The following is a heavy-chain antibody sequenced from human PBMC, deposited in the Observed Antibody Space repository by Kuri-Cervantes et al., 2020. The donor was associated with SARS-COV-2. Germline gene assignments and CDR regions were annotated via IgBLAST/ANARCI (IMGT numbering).Heavy chain of an antibody. CDR1: GFSFSTYS. J-gene: IGHJ6*02. CDR2: ISSSSSYI. V-gene: IGHV3-21*01. D-gene: IGHD3/OR15-3a*01. Sequence: GESLKISCAASGFSFSTYSMNWVRQAPGKGLEWVASISSSSSYIYYADSLRGRFTISRDNVKNSLYLQMSSLKAEDTAVYYCARDSEGKYDLWSGYQYYYFYGMDVWGQGTAVTVSS. CDR3: ARDSEGKYDLWSGYQYYYFYGMDV.